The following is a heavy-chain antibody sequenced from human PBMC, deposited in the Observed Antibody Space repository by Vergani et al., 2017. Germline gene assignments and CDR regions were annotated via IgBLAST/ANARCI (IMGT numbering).Heavy chain of an antibody. V-gene: IGHV1-2*02. CDR2: INPNSGGT. D-gene: IGHD3-22*01. J-gene: IGHJ4*02. CDR3: ARDGRYRSSGYYWGFDY. CDR1: GYTFTGYY. Sequence: QVQLVQSGAEVKKPGASVKVSCKASGYTFTGYYMHWVRQAPGQGLEWMGWINPNSGGTNYAQKFQGRVTMTRDTSTSTVYMELSSLRSEDTAVYYCARDGRYRSSGYYWGFDYWGQGTLVTVSS.